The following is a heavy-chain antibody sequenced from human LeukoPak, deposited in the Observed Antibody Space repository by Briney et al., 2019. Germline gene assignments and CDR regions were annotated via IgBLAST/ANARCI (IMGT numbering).Heavy chain of an antibody. CDR3: TRHLGTYYYDSSGYYLDY. CDR1: GLTFSGSA. V-gene: IGHV3-73*01. Sequence: GGSLRLSCAASGLTFSGSAMHWVRQASGKGLEWVGRIRSKANSYATAYAASVKGRFTISRDDSKNTAYLQMSSLKTEDTAVYYCTRHLGTYYYDSSGYYLDYWGQGTLVTVSS. D-gene: IGHD3-22*01. CDR2: IRSKANSYAT. J-gene: IGHJ4*02.